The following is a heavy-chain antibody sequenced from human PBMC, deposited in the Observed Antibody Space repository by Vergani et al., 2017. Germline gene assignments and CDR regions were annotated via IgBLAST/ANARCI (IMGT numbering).Heavy chain of an antibody. J-gene: IGHJ2*01. Sequence: QVQLQESGPGLVKPSQTLSLTCTVSGGSISSGDYYWRWIRQPPGKGLEWIGYIYYSGSTYYKPSLKSRVTISVDTSKNQFSLKLSSVTAADTAVYYCATRPVVVVAATWYFDLWGRGTLVTVSS. CDR1: GGSISSGDYY. CDR2: IYYSGST. V-gene: IGHV4-30-4*01. D-gene: IGHD2-15*01. CDR3: ATRPVVVVAATWYFDL.